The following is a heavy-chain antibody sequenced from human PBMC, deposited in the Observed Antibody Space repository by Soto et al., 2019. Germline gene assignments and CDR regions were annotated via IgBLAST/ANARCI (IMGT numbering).Heavy chain of an antibody. V-gene: IGHV1-46*01. D-gene: IGHD3-16*01. CDR1: GYTFTSYY. Sequence: ASVKVSCKASGYTFTSYYMHWVRQAPGQGLEWMGIINPSGGSTSYAQKFQGRVTMTRDTSTSTVYMELSSLRSEDTAVYYCARIHMITFGGERYYFDYWGQGTLVTVSS. CDR3: ARIHMITFGGERYYFDY. J-gene: IGHJ4*02. CDR2: INPSGGST.